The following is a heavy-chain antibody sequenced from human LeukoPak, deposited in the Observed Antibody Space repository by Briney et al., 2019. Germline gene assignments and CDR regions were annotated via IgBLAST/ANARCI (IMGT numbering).Heavy chain of an antibody. CDR3: ASGQDIVVVPAAIDAFDI. Sequence: SETLSLTCTVSGGSISSSSYYWGWIRQPPGKGLEWIGSIYYSGSTYYNPSLKSRVTISVDTSKNQFSLKLSSVTAADTAVYYCASGQDIVVVPAAIDAFDIWGQGTMVTVSS. D-gene: IGHD2-2*01. CDR2: IYYSGST. J-gene: IGHJ3*02. V-gene: IGHV4-39*01. CDR1: GGSISSSSYY.